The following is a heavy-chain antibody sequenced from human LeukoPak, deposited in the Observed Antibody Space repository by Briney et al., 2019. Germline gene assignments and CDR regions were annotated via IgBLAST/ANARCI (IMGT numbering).Heavy chain of an antibody. J-gene: IGHJ4*02. D-gene: IGHD3-16*01. CDR1: GFTFSSYA. CDR3: ARPTEPEGGGIAGLTDY. Sequence: GGSLRLSCAASGFTFSSYAMHWVRQAPGKGLEWVAVISYDGSNKYYADSVKGRFTISRDNSKNTLYLQMNSLRAEDTAVYYCARPTEPEGGGIAGLTDYWGQGTLVTVSS. CDR2: ISYDGSNK. V-gene: IGHV3-30-3*01.